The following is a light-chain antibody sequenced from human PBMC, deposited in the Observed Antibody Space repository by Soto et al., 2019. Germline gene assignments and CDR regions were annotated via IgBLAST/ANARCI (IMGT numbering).Light chain of an antibody. J-gene: IGKJ5*01. CDR1: QSLVHSDGIAY. CDR2: KVS. CDR3: MQALQTPQIT. V-gene: IGKV2-30*02. Sequence: DVVMTQSPLSLPVTLGQPASISCRSNQSLVHSDGIAYFSWFQQRPGRSPRRLIYKVSNRDSGVPARFSGSGSGTDFALKISRVEAEDVGVYYCMQALQTPQITFGQGTRLEIK.